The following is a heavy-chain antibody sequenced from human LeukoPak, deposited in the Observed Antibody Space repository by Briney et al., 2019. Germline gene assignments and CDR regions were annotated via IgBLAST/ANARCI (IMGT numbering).Heavy chain of an antibody. J-gene: IGHJ4*02. V-gene: IGHV3-30*18. CDR3: AKAFITMIVVLDY. Sequence: GGSLRLSCAASGFTFSVAWMTWVRQAPGKGLEWVAVISYDGSNKYYADSVKGRFTISRDNSKNTLYLQMNSLRAEDTVVYYCAKAFITMIVVLDYWGQGTLVTVSS. D-gene: IGHD3-22*01. CDR1: GFTFSVAW. CDR2: ISYDGSNK.